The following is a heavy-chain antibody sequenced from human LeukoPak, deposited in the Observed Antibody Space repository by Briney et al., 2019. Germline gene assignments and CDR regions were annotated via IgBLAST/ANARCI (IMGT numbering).Heavy chain of an antibody. CDR3: AKDSLPYYYDSSGYLPDAFDI. CDR1: GFTFSSYA. J-gene: IGHJ3*02. CDR2: ISGSGGST. V-gene: IGHV3-23*01. D-gene: IGHD3-22*01. Sequence: GGSLRLSCAASGFTFSSYAMSWVRQAPGKGLEWVSAISGSGGSTYYADSVKGRFTISRDNSKNTLYLQMNSLRAEGTAVYYCAKDSLPYYYDSSGYLPDAFDIWGQGTMVTVSS.